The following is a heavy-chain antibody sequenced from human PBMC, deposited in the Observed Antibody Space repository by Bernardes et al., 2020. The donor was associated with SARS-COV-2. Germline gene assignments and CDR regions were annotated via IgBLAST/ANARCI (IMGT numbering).Heavy chain of an antibody. CDR3: AKDMKYYDILTGYYIPSLYDYYYGMDV. CDR2: ISYDGSNK. D-gene: IGHD3-9*01. V-gene: IGHV3-30*18. J-gene: IGHJ6*02. Sequence: GGSLRLSCAASGFTFSSYGMHWVRQAPGKGLEWVAVISYDGSNKYYADSVKGRFTISRDNSKNTLYLQMNSLRAEDTAVYYCAKDMKYYDILTGYYIPSLYDYYYGMDVWGQGTTVTVSS. CDR1: GFTFSSYG.